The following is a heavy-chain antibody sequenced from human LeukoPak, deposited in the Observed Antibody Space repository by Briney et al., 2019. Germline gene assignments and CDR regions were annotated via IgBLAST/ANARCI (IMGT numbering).Heavy chain of an antibody. CDR1: GYTFTGYF. CDR2: INTNSGGT. Sequence: ASVTVSCKASGYTFTGYFMHWVRQAPGQGLEWMGWINTNSGGTKYAQKFQGRVTMTRDTSIRTAYMELSSLRSDDTAVYYCASDNSGNPPSDPWGQGTLVTVSS. J-gene: IGHJ5*02. D-gene: IGHD5-12*01. CDR3: ASDNSGNPPSDP. V-gene: IGHV1-2*02.